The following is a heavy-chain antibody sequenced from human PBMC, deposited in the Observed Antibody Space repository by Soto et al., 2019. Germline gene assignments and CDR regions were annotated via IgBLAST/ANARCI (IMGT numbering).Heavy chain of an antibody. CDR3: TTDRDYHSVRPYYHYGMDV. Sequence: PGRSLRLSCAASGFTFSNAWMSWVRQAPGKGLEWVGLIKSKTDVGTTDYAAPVKGRFTISRDDSKNTLYLQMNSLKTEDTAVYYCTTDRDYHSVRPYYHYGMDVWGQGTTVTVSS. D-gene: IGHD4-17*01. CDR2: IKSKTDVGTT. V-gene: IGHV3-15*01. J-gene: IGHJ6*02. CDR1: GFTFSNAW.